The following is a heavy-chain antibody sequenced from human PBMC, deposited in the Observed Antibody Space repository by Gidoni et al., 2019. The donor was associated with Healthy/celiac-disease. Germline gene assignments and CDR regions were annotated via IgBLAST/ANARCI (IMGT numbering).Heavy chain of an antibody. J-gene: IGHJ6*02. CDR2: ISSSSSYI. CDR3: ARTPGYCSGGSCYLVPGRDRGDYYYYGMDV. D-gene: IGHD2-15*01. Sequence: DSSISSSSSYIYYADSVKGRFTISRDNAKNSLYLQMNSLRAEDTAVYYCARTPGYCSGGSCYLVPGRDRGDYYYYGMDVWGQGTTVTVSS. V-gene: IGHV3-21*01.